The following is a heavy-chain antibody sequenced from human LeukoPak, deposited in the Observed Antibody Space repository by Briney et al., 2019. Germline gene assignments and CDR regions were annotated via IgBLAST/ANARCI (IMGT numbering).Heavy chain of an antibody. CDR2: ISSSGSTI. Sequence: PGGSLRLSCAASGFTFSSYEMNWARQAPGKGLEWVSYISSSGSTIYYADSVKGRFTISRDNAKNSLYLQMNSLRAEDTAVYYCAKDDAWLQYGNWGRGTLVTVSS. CDR1: GFTFSSYE. D-gene: IGHD5-24*01. J-gene: IGHJ4*02. CDR3: AKDDAWLQYGN. V-gene: IGHV3-48*03.